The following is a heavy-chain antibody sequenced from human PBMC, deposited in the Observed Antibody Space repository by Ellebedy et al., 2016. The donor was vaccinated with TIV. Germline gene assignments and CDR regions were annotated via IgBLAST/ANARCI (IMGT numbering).Heavy chain of an antibody. V-gene: IGHV4-39*07. Sequence: MPGGSLRLSCAASGFTFSSYAMCWIRQTPGRGLEWVGTIHSSGLTYYNPSLKSRVTISADTSKAQVSLKLISVTAADTAIYYCASDSNNIRWFYFWGQGTLVTVSS. CDR2: IHSSGLT. CDR1: GFTFSSYA. J-gene: IGHJ5*01. CDR3: ASDSNNIRWFYF. D-gene: IGHD1-14*01.